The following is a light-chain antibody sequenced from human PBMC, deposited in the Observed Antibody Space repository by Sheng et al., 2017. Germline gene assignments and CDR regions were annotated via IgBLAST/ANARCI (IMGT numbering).Light chain of an antibody. V-gene: IGKV1-33*01. CDR2: DAS. Sequence: DIQMTQSPSSLSASVGDRVTITCQASQDISNYLNWYQQKPGKAPKPLIYDASNLETGVPSRFSGSGSGTDFTFTISSLQPEDIATYYCQQYDNLPLTFGGGTKVEDQT. CDR3: QQYDNLPLT. CDR1: QDISNY. J-gene: IGKJ4*01.